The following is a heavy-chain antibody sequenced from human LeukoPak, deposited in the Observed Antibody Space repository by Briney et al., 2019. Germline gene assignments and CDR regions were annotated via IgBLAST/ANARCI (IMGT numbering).Heavy chain of an antibody. J-gene: IGHJ4*02. CDR3: ATYYSDTSARD. CDR1: GHTFTGYY. Sequence: ASVKVSCKASGHTFTGYYMHWVRQAPGQGLEWMGWINPNSGGTNYAPKFQGRVTMTRDTSISTAYMELSGLTSDDTAVYFCATYYSDTSARDWGQGTLVTVSS. D-gene: IGHD3-22*01. V-gene: IGHV1-2*02. CDR2: INPNSGGT.